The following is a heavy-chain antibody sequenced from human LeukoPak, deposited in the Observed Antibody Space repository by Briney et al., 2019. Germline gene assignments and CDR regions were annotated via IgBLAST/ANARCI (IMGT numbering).Heavy chain of an antibody. Sequence: SQTLSLTCTVSGGSISSGGYYWSWIRQHPGKGLEWIGYIYYSGSTYYNPSLKSRVTIPVDTSKNQFSLKLNSVTAADTAVYYCARDRAGMKWFDPWGQGTLVTVSS. CDR2: IYYSGST. CDR1: GGSISSGGYY. CDR3: ARDRAGMKWFDP. J-gene: IGHJ5*02. D-gene: IGHD6-19*01. V-gene: IGHV4-31*03.